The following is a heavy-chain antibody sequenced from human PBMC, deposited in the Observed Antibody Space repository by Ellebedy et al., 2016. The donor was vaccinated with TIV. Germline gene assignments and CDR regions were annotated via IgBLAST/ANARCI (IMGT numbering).Heavy chain of an antibody. V-gene: IGHV3-30*18. J-gene: IGHJ4*02. D-gene: IGHD1-26*01. CDR1: GLTFSSFA. CDR2: ISDDGSNK. CDR3: AKIRAQWEPLDY. Sequence: GGSLRLSXAASGLTFSSFAIHWVRQAPGKGLEWVAVISDDGSNKYYIDSVKGRFTISRDNSKNTLYLQMNSLRAEDTAVYYYAKIRAQWEPLDYWGQGTLVTVSS.